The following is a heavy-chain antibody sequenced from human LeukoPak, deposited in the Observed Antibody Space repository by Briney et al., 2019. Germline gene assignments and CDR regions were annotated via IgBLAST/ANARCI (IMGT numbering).Heavy chain of an antibody. Sequence: PGGSLRLSCAASGFTFSTHSMNWVRQAPGKGLEWVSSISSSSTYIYHADSVKGRFTISRDNAKNSLYLQMNSLRAEDTAVYYCARDNDYSNYDWGQGTLITVSS. CDR1: GFTFSTHS. CDR3: ARDNDYSNYD. D-gene: IGHD4-11*01. V-gene: IGHV3-21*01. J-gene: IGHJ4*02. CDR2: ISSSSTYI.